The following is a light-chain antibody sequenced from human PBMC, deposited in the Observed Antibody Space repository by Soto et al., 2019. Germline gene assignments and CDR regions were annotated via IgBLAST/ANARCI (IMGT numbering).Light chain of an antibody. CDR1: QSVSTTY. Sequence: EIVLTQSPGTLSLSPGERATLSCRASQSVSTTYLGWYQQKPGQAPRLLIYGASSRATGIPDRFSGSGSGTEFTLTISRLEPEDFAVYYCHQYGSSSFTFGGGTKVDIK. V-gene: IGKV3-20*01. CDR2: GAS. CDR3: HQYGSSSFT. J-gene: IGKJ4*01.